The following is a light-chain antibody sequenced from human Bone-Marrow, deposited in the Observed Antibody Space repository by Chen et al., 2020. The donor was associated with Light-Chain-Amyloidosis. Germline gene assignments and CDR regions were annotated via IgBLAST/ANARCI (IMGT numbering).Light chain of an antibody. V-gene: IGLV2-14*01. CDR1: SSDVGGYNY. J-gene: IGLJ3*02. CDR2: DVS. CDR3: SSYTSSSTLGV. Sequence: QSALTQPASVSGSPGQSITISCTGTSSDVGGYNYVSWYQQHPGKAPKLIIYDVSNRPSGVSNRFSGSKSGNTASLPISGLQAEDEADYYCSSYTSSSTLGVFGGGTKLTVL.